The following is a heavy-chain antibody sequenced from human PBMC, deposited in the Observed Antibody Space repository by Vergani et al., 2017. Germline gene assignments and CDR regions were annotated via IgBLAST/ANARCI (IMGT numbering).Heavy chain of an antibody. CDR1: GGSFSGYY. CDR2: INHSGST. V-gene: IGHV4-34*01. J-gene: IGHJ5*02. Sequence: QVQLQQWGVGLLKPSETLSLTCAVYGGSFSGYYWSWIRQPPGKGLEWIGEINHSGSTNYNPSLKSRVTISVDTSKNQFSLKLSSVTAADTAVYYCARALAYYDYVWGSYRYTNWFDPWGQGTLVTVSS. CDR3: ARALAYYDYVWGSYRYTNWFDP. D-gene: IGHD3-16*02.